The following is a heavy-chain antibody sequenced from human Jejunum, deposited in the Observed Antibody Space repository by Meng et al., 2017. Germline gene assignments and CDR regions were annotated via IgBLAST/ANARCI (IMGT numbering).Heavy chain of an antibody. V-gene: IGHV3-74*01. CDR3: VKGYSMDV. CDR1: GFTFSRDW. Sequence: GESLKISCAASGFTFSRDWMHWVRLAPGQGLVWVSRVNPDGTSTTHADFVKGRFTISRDNAKNTVYLQMDSLRGEDTALYYCVKGYSMDVWGQGTTVTVSS. J-gene: IGHJ6*02. CDR2: VNPDGTST.